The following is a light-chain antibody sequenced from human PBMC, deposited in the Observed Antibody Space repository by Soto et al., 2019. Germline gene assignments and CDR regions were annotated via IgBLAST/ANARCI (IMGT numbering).Light chain of an antibody. Sequence: QSALTQPPSASGSPGQSVTISCTGTSSDLGGSIYVSWYQQHPGKAPKLMIYEVNKRPSGVPDRFSGSKSGNTASLTVSGLQAEDEADYYCSSYAGSNDSKVFGGGTKLIVL. V-gene: IGLV2-8*01. J-gene: IGLJ2*01. CDR1: SSDLGGSIY. CDR3: SSYAGSNDSKV. CDR2: EVN.